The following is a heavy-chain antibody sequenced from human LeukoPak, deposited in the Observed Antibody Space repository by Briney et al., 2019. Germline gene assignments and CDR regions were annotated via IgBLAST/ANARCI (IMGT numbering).Heavy chain of an antibody. D-gene: IGHD3-10*01. J-gene: IGHJ4*02. CDR2: ISGSGGST. Sequence: GGSLRLSCATSGFTFSSYAMSWVRQAPGKGLEWVSAISGSGGSTYYADSVKGRFTISRDNSKNTLYLQMNSLRAEDTAVYYCAKLGQAMVRGVRSYFDYWGQGTLVTVSS. V-gene: IGHV3-23*01. CDR3: AKLGQAMVRGVRSYFDY. CDR1: GFTFSSYA.